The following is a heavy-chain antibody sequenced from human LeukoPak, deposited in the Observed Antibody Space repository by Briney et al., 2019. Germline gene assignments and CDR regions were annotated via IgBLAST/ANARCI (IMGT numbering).Heavy chain of an antibody. CDR1: GGSFSGYY. J-gene: IGHJ4*02. Sequence: MTSETLSLTCGVYGGSFSGYYWSWIRQPAGKGLEWIGRIYTSGSTNYNPSLKSRVTMSVDTSKNQFSLKLSSVTAADTAVYYCARDQYYYDSSGYGGLYYFDYWGQGTLVTVSS. CDR3: ARDQYYYDSSGYGGLYYFDY. D-gene: IGHD3-22*01. V-gene: IGHV4-4*07. CDR2: IYTSGST.